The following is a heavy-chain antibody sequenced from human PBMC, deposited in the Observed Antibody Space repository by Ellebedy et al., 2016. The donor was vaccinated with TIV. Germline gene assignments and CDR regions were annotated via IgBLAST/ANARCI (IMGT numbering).Heavy chain of an antibody. J-gene: IGHJ4*02. Sequence: GESLKISCAASGATVSNNYMCWVRQAPGKGLVWVALIYSGGQTNYADSVKGRFTISRDSSKNTLYLQMNSLRAEDTAMYYCVRDEGYWGQGTLVTVSS. CDR1: GATVSNNY. V-gene: IGHV3-53*01. CDR3: VRDEGY. CDR2: IYSGGQT.